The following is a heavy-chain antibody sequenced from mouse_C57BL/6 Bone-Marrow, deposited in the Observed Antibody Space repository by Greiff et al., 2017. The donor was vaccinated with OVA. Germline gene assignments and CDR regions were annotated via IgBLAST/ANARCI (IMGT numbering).Heavy chain of an antibody. CDR1: GYTFTSYG. CDR2: IYPRSGNT. Sequence: VQLVESGAELVRPGASVKLSCKASGYTFTSYGISWVKQRTGQGLEWIGEIYPRSGNTYYNEKFKGKATLTADKSSSTAYMELRNLTSEDSAVYFCARYYAAMDYWGQGTSVTVSS. CDR3: ARYYAAMDY. J-gene: IGHJ4*01. V-gene: IGHV1-81*01. D-gene: IGHD1-1*02.